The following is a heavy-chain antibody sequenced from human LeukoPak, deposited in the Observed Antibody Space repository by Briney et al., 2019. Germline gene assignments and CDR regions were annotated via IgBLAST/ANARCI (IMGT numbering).Heavy chain of an antibody. CDR2: ITSTGSYT. J-gene: IGHJ4*02. CDR3: AKAKYSSGYDSAYYFDY. D-gene: IGHD5-12*01. CDR1: GFTFSSYN. V-gene: IGHV3-21*04. Sequence: PGGSLRLSCAASGFTFSSYNMNWVRQAPGKGLEWVSSITSTGSYTFYADSVKGRFTISRDNAKNSLYLQMNSLRAEDTAVYYCAKAKYSSGYDSAYYFDYWGQGTLVTVSS.